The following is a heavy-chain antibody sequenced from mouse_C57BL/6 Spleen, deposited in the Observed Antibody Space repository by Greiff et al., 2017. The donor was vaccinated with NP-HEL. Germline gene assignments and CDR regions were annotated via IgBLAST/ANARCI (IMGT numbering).Heavy chain of an antibody. CDR2: ISDGGSYT. CDR3: ARDSNYRYFDV. J-gene: IGHJ1*03. CDR1: GFTFSSYA. V-gene: IGHV5-4*01. Sequence: EVHLVESGGGLVKPGGSLKLSCAASGFTFSSYAMSWVRQTSEKRLEWVATISDGGSYTYYPDNVKGRFTISRDNAKNNLYLQMSHLKSEDTAMYYCARDSNYRYFDVWGTGTTVTVSS. D-gene: IGHD2-5*01.